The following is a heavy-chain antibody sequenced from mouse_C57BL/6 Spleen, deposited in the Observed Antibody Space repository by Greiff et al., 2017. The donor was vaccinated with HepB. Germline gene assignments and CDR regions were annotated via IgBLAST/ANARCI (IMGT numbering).Heavy chain of an antibody. CDR3: ARDGNSNCVDWYFDV. CDR1: GFTFTDYY. J-gene: IGHJ1*03. Sequence: EVKLVESGGGLVQPGGSLSLSCAASGFTFTDYYMSWVRQPPGKALEWLGFIRNKANGYTTEYSASVKGRFTISRDNSQSILYLQMNALRAEDSATYDCARDGNSNCVDWYFDVWGTGTTVTVSS. D-gene: IGHD2-5*01. V-gene: IGHV7-3*01. CDR2: IRNKANGYTT.